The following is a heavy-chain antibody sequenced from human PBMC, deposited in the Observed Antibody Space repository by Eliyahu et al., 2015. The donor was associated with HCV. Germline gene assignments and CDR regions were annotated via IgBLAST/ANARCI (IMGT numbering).Heavy chain of an antibody. J-gene: IGHJ4*02. V-gene: IGHV1-46*01. CDR1: XYXFTXXX. D-gene: IGHD2-15*01. Sequence: QVQLVQSGAEVKKPXASVXISCKASXYXFTXXXLHWVRQAPGQGLEWVGIINPDNGATTYRQIFQGRVTMTGXTSTSTVYMELSSLTSEDTGVYYCAREGLGCTGGICLFDNWGQGSLVIVSS. CDR2: INPDNGAT. CDR3: AREGLGCTGGICLFDN.